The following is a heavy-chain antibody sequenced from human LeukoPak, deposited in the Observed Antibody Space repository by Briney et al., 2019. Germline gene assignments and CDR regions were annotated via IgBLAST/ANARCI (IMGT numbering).Heavy chain of an antibody. CDR3: ARVNSSSWSYHFDY. CDR1: GFTFSSYW. Sequence: PGGSLRLSCAASGFTFSSYWMNWVRQAPGKVLVWVSRIASDGSSTTYADSVKGRFTISRDNSMNTLYLQMNSLRPEDTAVYYCARVNSSSWSYHFDYWGQGTLVTVSS. CDR2: IASDGSST. J-gene: IGHJ4*02. D-gene: IGHD6-13*01. V-gene: IGHV3-74*01.